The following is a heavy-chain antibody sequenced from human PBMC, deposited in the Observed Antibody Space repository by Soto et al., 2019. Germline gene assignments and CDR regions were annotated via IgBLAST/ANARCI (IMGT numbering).Heavy chain of an antibody. CDR1: GFSLSTSGVG. Sequence: GSGPTLVNPKRTLRLTCPFSGFSLSTSGVGVGWIRQPPGKALEWLALIYWDDDKRYSPSLKSRLTITKDTSKNQVILTMTNMDPVDTATYYCAHTQSGVTMIRGAIMTPYTWFDPWGQGTLVTVSS. CDR2: IYWDDDK. D-gene: IGHD3-10*01. V-gene: IGHV2-5*02. J-gene: IGHJ5*02. CDR3: AHTQSGVTMIRGAIMTPYTWFDP.